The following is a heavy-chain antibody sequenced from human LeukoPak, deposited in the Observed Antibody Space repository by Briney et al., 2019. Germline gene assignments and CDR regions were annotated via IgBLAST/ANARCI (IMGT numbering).Heavy chain of an antibody. Sequence: KASETLSLTCTVSGGSISSGGYYWSWIRQHPGKGLEWIGYIYYSGSTYYNPSLKSRVTISVDTSKNQFSLKLSSVTAADTAVYYCAAYCSSTSCYRYWGQGTLVTVSS. CDR3: AAYCSSTSCYRY. J-gene: IGHJ4*02. CDR1: GGSISSGGYY. CDR2: IYYSGST. V-gene: IGHV4-31*03. D-gene: IGHD2-2*02.